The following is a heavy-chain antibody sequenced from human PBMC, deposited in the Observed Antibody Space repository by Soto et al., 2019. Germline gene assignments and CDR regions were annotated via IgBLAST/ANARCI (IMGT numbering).Heavy chain of an antibody. Sequence: QVQLVQSGAEVKKPGASVKVSCKASGYTFTNYAMHWVRQAPGQRLEWMGWINAGNGNTKYSQKFQGRVTITRDTSASTAYMALSSLRYEDTAVYYCARGPLLWGDVWGQGTTVTVSS. J-gene: IGHJ6*02. D-gene: IGHD3-10*01. CDR2: INAGNGNT. CDR1: GYTFTNYA. CDR3: ARGPLLWGDV. V-gene: IGHV1-3*01.